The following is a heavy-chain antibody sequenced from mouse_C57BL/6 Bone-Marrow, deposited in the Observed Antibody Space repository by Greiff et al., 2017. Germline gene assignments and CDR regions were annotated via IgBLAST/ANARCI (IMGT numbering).Heavy chain of an antibody. CDR1: GFSLTSYG. CDR2: IWSGGST. J-gene: IGHJ1*03. D-gene: IGHD1-1*01. V-gene: IGHV2-5*01. CDR3: AKIYYYASYFDV. Sequence: QVQLQQSGPGLVQPSQCLSITCTVSGFSLTSYGVHWVRQSPGKGLEWLGGIWSGGSTDYNAAFMSRLSITKDNSKSQVFFKMNSLQADDTAIYYCAKIYYYASYFDVWGTGTTVTVSS.